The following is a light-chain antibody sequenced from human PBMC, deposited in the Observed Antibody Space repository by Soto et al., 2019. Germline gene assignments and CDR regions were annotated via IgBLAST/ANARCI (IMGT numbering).Light chain of an antibody. CDR3: QQSYSTPWT. J-gene: IGKJ1*01. CDR1: QSVLYTPNNKNY. CDR2: WAS. V-gene: IGKV4-1*01. Sequence: IVMTQSPDSLAVSLGERATINCKSSQSVLYTPNNKNYLSWYQQKPGQPPKLLIYWASTRESGVPDRFSGGGSGTDFTLTITSLQAEDGAVYYCQQSYSTPWTFGQGTKVEIK.